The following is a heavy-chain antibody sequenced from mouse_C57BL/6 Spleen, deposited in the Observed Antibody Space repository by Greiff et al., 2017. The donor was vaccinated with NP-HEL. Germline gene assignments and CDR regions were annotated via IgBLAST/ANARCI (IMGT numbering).Heavy chain of an antibody. J-gene: IGHJ4*01. CDR1: GFTFSSYA. D-gene: IGHD2-4*01. CDR3: ARDEERGGYDYDGYCAMDY. V-gene: IGHV5-4*01. Sequence: EVQLVESGGGLVKPGGSLKLSCAASGFTFSSYAMSWVRQTPEKRLEWVATISPGGSYTYYPDNVKGRFTLSRDNATNNLYLQLSHLKSEDTAMYYCARDEERGGYDYDGYCAMDYWGQGTSVTVSS. CDR2: ISPGGSYT.